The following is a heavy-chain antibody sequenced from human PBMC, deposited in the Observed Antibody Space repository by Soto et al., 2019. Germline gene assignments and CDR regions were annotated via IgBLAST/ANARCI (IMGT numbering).Heavy chain of an antibody. Sequence: SEVLSLTCTVSGGSISSYYWSWIRQPPGKGLEWIGYIYFRGTTNYNPSLKSRVTMSADTSKNQFSLKLNSVTAADTAVYYCARMNYYDTSGYPFDYWGQGMMVPVSS. CDR2: IYFRGTT. J-gene: IGHJ4*02. CDR1: GGSISSYY. D-gene: IGHD3-22*01. CDR3: ARMNYYDTSGYPFDY. V-gene: IGHV4-59*01.